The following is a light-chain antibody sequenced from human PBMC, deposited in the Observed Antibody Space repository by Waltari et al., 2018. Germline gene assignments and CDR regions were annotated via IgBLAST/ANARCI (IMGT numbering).Light chain of an antibody. J-gene: IGKJ2*01. CDR1: ENVSTY. Sequence: DIRMTQSPSSLSASVGDRVSITCRASENVSTYVSWYQQKPGKAPNLLIYVASNLQSGVPSRFSGSGSGTDFTLTISSLQVEDFATYYCQQSYRIPPTFGQGTKVEI. CDR2: VAS. CDR3: QQSYRIPPT. V-gene: IGKV1-39*01.